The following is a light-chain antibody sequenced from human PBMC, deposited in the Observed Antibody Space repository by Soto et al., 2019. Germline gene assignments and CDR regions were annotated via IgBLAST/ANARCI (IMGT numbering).Light chain of an antibody. CDR1: NIGSKS. V-gene: IGLV3-21*04. Sequence: SYELTQPPSVSVAPGKTARITCGGNNIGSKSVHWYQQKPGQAPVLVIYYDSDRPSGIPERFSGSNSGNTATLTISRVEAGDEADYYCQVWDSSSDHPEVFGGGTKLT. CDR2: YDS. J-gene: IGLJ2*01. CDR3: QVWDSSSDHPEV.